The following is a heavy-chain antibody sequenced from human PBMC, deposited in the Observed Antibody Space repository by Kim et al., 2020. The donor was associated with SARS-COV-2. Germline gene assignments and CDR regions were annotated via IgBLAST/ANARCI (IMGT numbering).Heavy chain of an antibody. CDR1: GFTFSSYE. V-gene: IGHV3-48*03. CDR2: ISSSGSTI. D-gene: IGHD2-2*01. CDR3: ARDVVVPAAYYYYGMDV. Sequence: GGSLRLSCAASGFTFSSYEMNWVRQAPGKGLEWVSYISSSGSTIYYADSVKGRFTISRDNAKNSLYLQMNSLRAEDTAVYYCARDVVVPAAYYYYGMDVWGQGTTVTVSS. J-gene: IGHJ6*02.